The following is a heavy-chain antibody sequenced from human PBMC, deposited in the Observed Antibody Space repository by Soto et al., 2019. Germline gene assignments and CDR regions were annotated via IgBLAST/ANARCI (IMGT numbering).Heavy chain of an antibody. V-gene: IGHV4-39*02. Sequence: ASETLSLTCTVSGGSVSSGDFYWSWLRQPPGKGLEWIGSIYHGGSTYYNPSLNSRVTLSIDMTNNHVSLILNSVTAADTAVYYCARVGPWVPYYYDSSPYTFENWFDPWGQGTLVTVSS. CDR1: GGSVSSGDFY. D-gene: IGHD3-22*01. CDR2: IYHGGST. CDR3: ARVGPWVPYYYDSSPYTFENWFDP. J-gene: IGHJ5*02.